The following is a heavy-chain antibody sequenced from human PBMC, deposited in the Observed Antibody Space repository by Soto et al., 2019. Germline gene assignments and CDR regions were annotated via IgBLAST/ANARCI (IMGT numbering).Heavy chain of an antibody. J-gene: IGHJ4*02. CDR2: ISGNGNST. CDR1: GFTFSSYA. V-gene: IGHV3-23*01. Sequence: GGSLRLSCAASGFTFSSYAMSWVRQAPGKGLEWVSAISGNGNSTIYADSVKGRFTISRDNAKNTLYLQMNSLRAEDTAVYYCARDFEGFCSGGRCYSNYYFDSWGQGTQVTVSS. CDR3: ARDFEGFCSGGRCYSNYYFDS. D-gene: IGHD2-15*01.